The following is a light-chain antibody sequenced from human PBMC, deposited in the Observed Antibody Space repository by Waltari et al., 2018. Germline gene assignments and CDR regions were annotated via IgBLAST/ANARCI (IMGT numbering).Light chain of an antibody. CDR3: GADHGSGSNFVRV. J-gene: IGLJ1*01. Sequence: QPVLTQPPSASASLGASVTLTCTLSRGYSNYKVDWYQQRPGKGPRFVMRVGTGGIVGSKGDGIPDRFSVLGSGLNRYLTIKNIQEEDESDYHCGADHGSGSNFVRVFGTGTKVTVL. V-gene: IGLV9-49*01. CDR1: RGYSNYK. CDR2: VGTGGIVG.